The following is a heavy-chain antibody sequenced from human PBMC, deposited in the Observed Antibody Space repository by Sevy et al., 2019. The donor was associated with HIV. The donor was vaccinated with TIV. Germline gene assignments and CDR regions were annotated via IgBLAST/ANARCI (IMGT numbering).Heavy chain of an antibody. CDR2: IYYSGST. V-gene: IGHV4-61*01. Sequence: SETLSLTCTVSGGSVSSGSYYWSWIRQPPGKGLECIGYIYYSGSTNYNPSLKSRVTISVDPSKNQFSLKLSSVTAADTAVYYCARRGGLVDGRMDVWGQGTTVTVSS. D-gene: IGHD2-8*02. CDR3: ARRGGLVDGRMDV. J-gene: IGHJ6*02. CDR1: GGSVSSGSYY.